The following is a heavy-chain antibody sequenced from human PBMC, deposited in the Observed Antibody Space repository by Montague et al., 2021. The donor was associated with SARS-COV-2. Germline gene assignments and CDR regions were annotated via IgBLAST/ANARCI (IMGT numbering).Heavy chain of an antibody. CDR3: AREAASQYCAGGSCYQPEDF. Sequence: RLSWSASGFTFSSFSMNWVRQAPGKGLEWVAIIGSSSSYIYYADSVKGRFTISRDNAKNSLYLQMNSLRGDDTAIYYCAREAASQYCAGGSCYQPEDFWGQGTQVTVSS. D-gene: IGHD2-15*01. J-gene: IGHJ4*02. V-gene: IGHV3-21*01. CDR1: GFTFSSFS. CDR2: IGSSSSYI.